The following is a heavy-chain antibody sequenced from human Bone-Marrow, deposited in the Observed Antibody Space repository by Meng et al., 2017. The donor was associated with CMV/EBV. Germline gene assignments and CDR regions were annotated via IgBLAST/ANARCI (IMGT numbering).Heavy chain of an antibody. J-gene: IGHJ5*02. CDR2: IRSKAYGGTT. CDR3: TRGGQYNWFDP. V-gene: IGHV3-49*04. D-gene: IGHD3-16*01. Sequence: GGSLRLSCTASGFTFGDYAMSWARQAPGKGLEWVGFIRSKAYGGTTEYAASVKGRFTISRDDSKSIAYLQMNSLKTEDTAVYYCTRGGQYNWFDPWGQGNLVNVDS. CDR1: GFTFGDYA.